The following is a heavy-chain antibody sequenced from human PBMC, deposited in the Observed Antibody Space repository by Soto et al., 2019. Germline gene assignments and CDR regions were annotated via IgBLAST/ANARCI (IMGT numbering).Heavy chain of an antibody. D-gene: IGHD3-10*01. J-gene: IGHJ4*02. V-gene: IGHV3-21*01. CDR1: GFVFSDFQ. CDR3: ARDNLAFQGAFDL. Sequence: AWGSLRLSCAASGFVFSDFQFNWVRQAPGGGLEWLSSITGTSAFTEYAESIEGRFTISRDNPNKLLFLHMDNLRPEDTAVYYCARDNLAFQGAFDLLGQGTLVTSPQ. CDR2: ITGTSAFT.